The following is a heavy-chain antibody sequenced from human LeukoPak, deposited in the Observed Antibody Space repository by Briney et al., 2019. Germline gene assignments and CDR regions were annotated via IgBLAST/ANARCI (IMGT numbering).Heavy chain of an antibody. CDR1: GFTFSSYA. CDR3: ARETYSNSRALDY. CDR2: ISYDGSNK. J-gene: IGHJ4*02. D-gene: IGHD6-6*01. Sequence: PGGSLRLSCAASGFTFSSYAMHWVRQAPGKGLEWVAVISYDGSNKYYADSVKGRFTISRDNSKNTLYLQMNTLRAEDTAVYYCARETYSNSRALDYWGQGTLVTVSS. V-gene: IGHV3-30-3*01.